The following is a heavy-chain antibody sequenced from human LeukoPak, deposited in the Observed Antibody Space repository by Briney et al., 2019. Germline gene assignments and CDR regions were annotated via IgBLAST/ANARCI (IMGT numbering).Heavy chain of an antibody. J-gene: IGHJ5*02. CDR1: GYTFTSYY. CDR2: TNPSGGST. V-gene: IGHV1-46*01. CDR3: ARGGLYSYGYGKYWFDP. Sequence: GASVKVSCKASGYTFTSYYMHWVRQAPGQGLEWMGITNPSGGSTSYAQKFQGRVTMTRDTSTSTVYMELSSLRSEDTAVYYCARGGLYSYGYGKYWFDPWGQGTLVTVSS. D-gene: IGHD5-18*01.